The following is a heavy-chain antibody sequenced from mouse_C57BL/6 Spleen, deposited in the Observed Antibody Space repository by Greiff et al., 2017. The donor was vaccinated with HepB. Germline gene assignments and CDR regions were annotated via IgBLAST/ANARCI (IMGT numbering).Heavy chain of an antibody. D-gene: IGHD1-1*01. Sequence: EVKLEESEGGLVQPGRSMKLSCTASGFTFSDYYMAWVRQVPEKGLEWVANINYDGSSTYYLDSLKSRFIISRDNAKNILYLQMSSLKSEDTATYYCAREGSSYPFDYWGQGTTLTVSS. CDR2: INYDGSST. CDR1: GFTFSDYY. CDR3: AREGSSYPFDY. J-gene: IGHJ2*01. V-gene: IGHV5-16*01.